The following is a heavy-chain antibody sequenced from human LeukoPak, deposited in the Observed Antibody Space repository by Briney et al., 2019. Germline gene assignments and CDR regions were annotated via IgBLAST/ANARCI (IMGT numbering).Heavy chain of an antibody. CDR3: GGGGGFYYYYYMDV. CDR1: GGSISSSSYF. Sequence: SETLSLTCTVSGGSISSSSYFWGWIRQPPGKGLEWFGSMYYSGSTYYNPSLKSRVTISVDPSKNHFSLKLDSGTPPEPAVYYWGGGGGFYYYYYMDVWGKGTTVTVSS. J-gene: IGHJ6*03. D-gene: IGHD3-16*01. V-gene: IGHV4-39*02. CDR2: MYYSGST.